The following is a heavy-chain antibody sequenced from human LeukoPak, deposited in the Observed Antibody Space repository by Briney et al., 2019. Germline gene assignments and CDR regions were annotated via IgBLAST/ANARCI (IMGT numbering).Heavy chain of an antibody. Sequence: GGSLRLSCAASGFTFSTYWMSWVRQASGKGLEWVASIKQDGGERDYVDSVQGRFIISRDNAKNSLYLQMNSLRPEDTALYYCARDRDLGGLVVDVWGQGTTLIVSS. D-gene: IGHD2-21*01. CDR3: ARDRDLGGLVVDV. J-gene: IGHJ6*02. CDR1: GFTFSTYW. CDR2: IKQDGGER. V-gene: IGHV3-7*01.